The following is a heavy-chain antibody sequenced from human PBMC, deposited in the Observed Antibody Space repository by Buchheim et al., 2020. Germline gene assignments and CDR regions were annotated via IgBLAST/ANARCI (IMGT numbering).Heavy chain of an antibody. J-gene: IGHJ2*01. CDR3: AKRPGDGSGHYHSYWYFDL. CDR1: GFTFSSYA. D-gene: IGHD3-22*01. CDR2: ISGSGGNT. V-gene: IGHV3-23*01. Sequence: EVQLLESGGGLVQPGGSLRLSCAASGFTFSSYAMGWVRQAPGKGLEWVSAISGSGGNTYYADSVKGRFTISRDNSKNTLYLQMNSLRAEDTAVYYCAKRPGDGSGHYHSYWYFDLWGPGTL.